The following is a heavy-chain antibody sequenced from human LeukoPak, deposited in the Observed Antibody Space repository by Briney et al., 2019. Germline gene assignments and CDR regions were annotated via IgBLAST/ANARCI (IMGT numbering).Heavy chain of an antibody. CDR2: LTGSTGNT. V-gene: IGHV3-23*01. CDR1: GFTFSSYA. Sequence: GGSLRLSCAASGFTFSSYAMTWVRQPPGKGLEGASYLTGSTGNTYYADSVKGRFTISRDNSKNTLYLQMNSLRAEDTAVYYCAKWYSGSSGLYNFDSWGQGTLVSVSS. J-gene: IGHJ4*02. CDR3: AKWYSGSSGLYNFDS. D-gene: IGHD1-26*01.